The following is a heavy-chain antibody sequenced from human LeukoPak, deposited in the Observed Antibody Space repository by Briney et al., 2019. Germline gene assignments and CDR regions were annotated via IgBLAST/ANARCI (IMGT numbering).Heavy chain of an antibody. Sequence: ASVKASCTSSGYAFTSYHNHWIRQAPGQGQEWMGLISRNGGSTGYAQKFYGRVTVTRDTSTSTVYMEMNSLRAEDTAVYYCARDNGGWAVSFWGQGTLVTVSS. V-gene: IGHV1-46*01. J-gene: IGHJ4*02. D-gene: IGHD2-8*01. CDR1: GYAFTSYH. CDR3: ARDNGGWAVSF. CDR2: ISRNGGST.